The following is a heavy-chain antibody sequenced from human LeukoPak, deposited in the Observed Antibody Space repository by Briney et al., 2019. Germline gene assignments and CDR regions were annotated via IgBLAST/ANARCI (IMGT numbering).Heavy chain of an antibody. CDR1: GGSISSYY. V-gene: IGHV4-59*08. D-gene: IGHD1-14*01. CDR3: ARHSRIRGMDV. Sequence: SETLSLTCTVSGGSISSYYWSWIRQPPGKGLEWIGYIYYSGSTNYNPSLKSRVTISVDTSKNQFSLKLSSVTAADTAVYYCARHSRIRGMDVWGQGTTVIVSS. CDR2: IYYSGST. J-gene: IGHJ6*02.